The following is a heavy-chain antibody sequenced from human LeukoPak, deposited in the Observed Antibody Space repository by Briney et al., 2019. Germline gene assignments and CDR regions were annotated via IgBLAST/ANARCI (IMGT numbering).Heavy chain of an antibody. D-gene: IGHD3-3*01. CDR2: ISSSSSTI. J-gene: IGHJ4*02. CDR3: ARDSIFEAFDY. V-gene: IGHV3-48*01. Sequence: GGSLRLSCAASGFTFSSYSMNWVRQAPGKGLEGVSYISSSSSTIYYADSVKGRFTISRDNAKNSLYLQMNSLRAEDTAVYYCARDSIFEAFDYWGQGTLVTVSS. CDR1: GFTFSSYS.